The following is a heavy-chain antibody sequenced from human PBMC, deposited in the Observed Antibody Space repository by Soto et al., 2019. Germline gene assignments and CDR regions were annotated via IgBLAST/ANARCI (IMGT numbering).Heavy chain of an antibody. Sequence: ESGGGVVQPGRSLRLSCATSGFTFSNYGMHWVRQAPGKGLEWVAIIWYDGSNKYYADSVKGRFTISRDNSKNTLYLQMNSLRAEDTAVYYCARVGNGWYFDYWGQGTLVTVSS. D-gene: IGHD6-19*01. CDR1: GFTFSNYG. J-gene: IGHJ4*02. CDR2: IWYDGSNK. V-gene: IGHV3-33*01. CDR3: ARVGNGWYFDY.